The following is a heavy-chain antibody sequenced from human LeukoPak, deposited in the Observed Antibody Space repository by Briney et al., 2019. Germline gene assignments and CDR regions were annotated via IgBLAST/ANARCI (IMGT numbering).Heavy chain of an antibody. CDR3: ARSIRISAELDY. CDR2: ISSSSSYI. D-gene: IGHD3-10*01. Sequence: PGGSLRLSCAASGFTFSTYTMNWVRQAPGKGLEWVSSISSSSSYIYYADSVKGRFTISRDNAKNSLYLQMNSLRAEDTAVYYCARSIRISAELDYWGQGTLVTVSS. J-gene: IGHJ4*02. V-gene: IGHV3-21*01. CDR1: GFTFSTYT.